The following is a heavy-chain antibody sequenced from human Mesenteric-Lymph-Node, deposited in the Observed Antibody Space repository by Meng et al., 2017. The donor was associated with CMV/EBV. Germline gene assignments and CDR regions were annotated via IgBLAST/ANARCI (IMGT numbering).Heavy chain of an antibody. J-gene: IGHJ4*02. V-gene: IGHV4-34*01. Sequence: SETLSLTCAVYSGSFSGYFWSWIRQPPGRGPEWIGEINHGGGTNYNPSLKSRVTISIDTSKNQFSLNLNSVTAADTAVYYCARRRFTYNSAATTSRYFDDWGQGTLVTVSS. D-gene: IGHD3-22*01. CDR3: ARRRFTYNSAATTSRYFDD. CDR2: INHGGGT. CDR1: SGSFSGYF.